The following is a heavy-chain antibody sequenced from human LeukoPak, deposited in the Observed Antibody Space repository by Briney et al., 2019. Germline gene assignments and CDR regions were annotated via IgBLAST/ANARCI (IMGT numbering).Heavy chain of an antibody. Sequence: ASVTVSCTASGYTFTVSDLHWMRQAPGQGLEWMGRINPNNGDTNFAQKFQGRVTMTRDASMNTAYMELSRLRFDDTAIYYCTREDYNSRNWFDPWGQGTLVTVSS. CDR2: INPNNGDT. D-gene: IGHD4-11*01. CDR1: GYTFTVSD. J-gene: IGHJ5*02. V-gene: IGHV1-2*06. CDR3: TREDYNSRNWFDP.